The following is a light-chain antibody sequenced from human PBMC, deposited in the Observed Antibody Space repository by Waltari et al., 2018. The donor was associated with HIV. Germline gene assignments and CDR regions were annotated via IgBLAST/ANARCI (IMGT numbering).Light chain of an antibody. CDR1: NIATKS. CDR2: DDS. J-gene: IGLJ1*01. CDR3: QVWASSKDPYV. V-gene: IGLV3-21*02. Sequence: SYVLTQPPSVSVAPGQTAKIICGGDNIATKSVHWYQQKPGQAPVLVVRDDSDRPSRLPERFSASKSGNTATLTIGWVEAGDEAPYYCQVWASSKDPYVFGSGTEVTVL.